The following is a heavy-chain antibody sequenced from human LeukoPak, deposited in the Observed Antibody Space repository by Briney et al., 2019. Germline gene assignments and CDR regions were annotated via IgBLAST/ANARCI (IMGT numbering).Heavy chain of an antibody. CDR3: ARGDYETHGYQTR. CDR1: GYTFTSYA. Sequence: GASVKVSCKASGYTFTSYAVHWVRQAPGQGLEWMGWINTNTGNPTYAQGFTGRFVFSLDTSVNTAYLQISSLKADDTAMYYCARGDYETHGYQTRWGQGTLVTVSS. V-gene: IGHV7-4-1*02. CDR2: INTNTGNP. J-gene: IGHJ4*02. D-gene: IGHD3-22*01.